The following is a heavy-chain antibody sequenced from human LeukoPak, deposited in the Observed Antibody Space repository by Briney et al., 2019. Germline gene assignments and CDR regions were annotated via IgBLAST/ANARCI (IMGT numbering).Heavy chain of an antibody. J-gene: IGHJ6*03. D-gene: IGHD2-2*01. CDR3: ARTSCSDYYYYYMDV. CDR1: GGSISSGDYY. V-gene: IGHV4-30-4*08. Sequence: PSETLSLTCTVSGGSISSGDYYWSWIRQPPGKGLEWIGYIYYSGSTYYNPSLKSRVTISVDTSKNQFSLKLSSVTAADTAVYYCARTSCSDYYYYYMDVWGKGTTVTVSS. CDR2: IYYSGST.